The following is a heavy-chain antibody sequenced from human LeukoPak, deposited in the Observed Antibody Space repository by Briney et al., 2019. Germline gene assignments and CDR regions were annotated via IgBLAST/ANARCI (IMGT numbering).Heavy chain of an antibody. CDR3: ARPRGYSYDFDY. CDR1: GYSFTTYW. J-gene: IGHJ4*02. CDR2: IYPGDSDT. D-gene: IGHD5-18*01. Sequence: GESLKISRKGSGYSFTTYWIAWVRQMPGKGLELMGIIYPGDSDTRYSPSFQGQVTISADKSISTAYLQWSSLKASDTALYYCARPRGYSYDFDYWGQGTLVTVSS. V-gene: IGHV5-51*01.